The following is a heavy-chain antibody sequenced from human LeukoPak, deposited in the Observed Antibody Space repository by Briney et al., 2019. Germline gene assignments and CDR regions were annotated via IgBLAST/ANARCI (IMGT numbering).Heavy chain of an antibody. J-gene: IGHJ6*02. CDR1: GGTFSSYA. CDR2: IIPIFGTA. CDR3: ARDGAMVTDYYYGMDV. Sequence: SVKVSCKASGGTFSSYAISWVRQAPGQGLEWMGGIIPIFGTANYAQKFQGRVTITADESTSTAYMELSSLRSEDTAVYYCARDGAMVTDYYYGMDVWGQGTTVTVSS. D-gene: IGHD5-18*01. V-gene: IGHV1-69*13.